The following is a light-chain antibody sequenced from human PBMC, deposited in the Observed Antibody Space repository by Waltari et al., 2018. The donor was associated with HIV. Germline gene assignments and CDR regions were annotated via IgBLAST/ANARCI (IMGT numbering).Light chain of an antibody. J-gene: IGLJ1*01. V-gene: IGLV1-44*01. CDR1: SSNIGSNT. Sequence: QSVLTPPPSASGAPGQRVTISCSGRSSNIGSNTVHWYQQLPGTAPKLLIYENNQRPSGVPDRCSGSKSGTSASLGISGLQSEDEADYYCAAWDDSLNGYVFGTGTKVTVL. CDR2: ENN. CDR3: AAWDDSLNGYV.